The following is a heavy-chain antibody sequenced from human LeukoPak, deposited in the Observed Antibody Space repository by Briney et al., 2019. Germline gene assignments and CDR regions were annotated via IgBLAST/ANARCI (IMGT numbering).Heavy chain of an antibody. D-gene: IGHD6-19*01. CDR2: LKQDGSDR. V-gene: IGHV3-7*03. J-gene: IGHJ4*02. CDR1: GFTFRNNW. CDR3: VRNLAVAGTCFDS. Sequence: GGSLRLSCAASGFTFRNNWMSWVRQAPGTGLEWVANLKQDGSDRNYVASVRGRFTISRDNAESSLYLQMNTLRAEDTAVYYCVRNLAVAGTCFDSWGQGTLVTVSS.